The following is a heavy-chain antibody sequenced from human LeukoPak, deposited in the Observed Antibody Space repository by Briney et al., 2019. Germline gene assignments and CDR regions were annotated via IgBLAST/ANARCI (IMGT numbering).Heavy chain of an antibody. CDR3: ARQVYYYDSSGYYYPHSNRFDA. CDR1: CGSISRYY. J-gene: IGHJ5*02. D-gene: IGHD3-22*01. V-gene: IGHV4-59*08. CDR2: VFYSGST. Sequence: SETVSLMCTVACGSISRYYWSWIRQPPGKGREWIGYVFYSGSTNYNPSPNSRATISVDTSKTQFSLKLSSVTAADTAVYYCARQVYYYDSSGYYYPHSNRFDAWGQGTLVTVSS.